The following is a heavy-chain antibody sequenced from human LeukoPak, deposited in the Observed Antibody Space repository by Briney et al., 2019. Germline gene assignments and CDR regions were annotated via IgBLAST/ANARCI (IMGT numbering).Heavy chain of an antibody. J-gene: IGHJ3*02. CDR1: GGTFSSYA. Sequence: SVKVSCKASGGTFSSYAISWVRQAPGQGLEWMGGIIPIFGTADYAQKFQGRVTITADESTSTAYMELSSLRSEDTAVYYCARAPALGGEGGAFDIWGQGTMSPSLQ. CDR2: IIPIFGTA. D-gene: IGHD3-16*01. V-gene: IGHV1-69*13. CDR3: ARAPALGGEGGAFDI.